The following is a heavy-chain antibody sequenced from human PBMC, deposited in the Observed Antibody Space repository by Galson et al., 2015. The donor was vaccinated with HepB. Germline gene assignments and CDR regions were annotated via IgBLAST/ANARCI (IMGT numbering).Heavy chain of an antibody. V-gene: IGHV3-20*04. J-gene: IGHJ5*01. Sequence: SLRLSCAASGFTLDDYAMHWVRQAPGRGLEWISGITGKGDSTFYADSVKGRFTVSKDNSNNMLYLQMNSLRAEDAGLYFCAKGYGLFDSWGQGILVTVSS. CDR1: GFTLDDYA. CDR2: ITGKGDST. CDR3: AKGYGLFDS. D-gene: IGHD5-18*01.